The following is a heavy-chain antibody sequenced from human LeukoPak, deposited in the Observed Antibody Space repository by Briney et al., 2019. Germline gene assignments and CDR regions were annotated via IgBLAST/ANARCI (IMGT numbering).Heavy chain of an antibody. CDR2: ISGSGIST. Sequence: PGGSLRLSCAAAGFTFSDYGMNWVRQAPGKGLEWVSGISGSGISTYYADSVKGRFTISRDNSKNTLYLQMNSLRAEDTAIYYCAILYSSSPLDYWDQGTLVTVSS. CDR1: GFTFSDYG. V-gene: IGHV3-23*01. D-gene: IGHD6-6*01. CDR3: AILYSSSPLDY. J-gene: IGHJ4*02.